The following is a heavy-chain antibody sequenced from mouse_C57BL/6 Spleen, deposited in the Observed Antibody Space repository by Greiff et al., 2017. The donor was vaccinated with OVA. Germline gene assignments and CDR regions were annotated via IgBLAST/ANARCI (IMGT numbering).Heavy chain of an antibody. CDR2: IDPSDSET. J-gene: IGHJ2*01. CDR1: GYTFTSYW. D-gene: IGHD2-2*01. CDR3: ARSTMVTTKEFDYFDY. Sequence: QVQLQQPGAELVRPGSSVKLSCKASGYTFTSYWMHWVKQRPIQGLEWIGNIDPSDSETHYNQKFKDKATLTVDKSSSTAYMQLSSLTSEDSAVYYCARSTMVTTKEFDYFDYWGQGTTLTVSS. V-gene: IGHV1-52*01.